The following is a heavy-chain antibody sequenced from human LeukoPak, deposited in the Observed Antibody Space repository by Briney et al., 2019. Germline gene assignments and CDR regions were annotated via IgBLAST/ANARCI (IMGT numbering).Heavy chain of an antibody. CDR1: GGSISSYY. V-gene: IGHV4-59*08. D-gene: IGHD5-18*01. J-gene: IGHJ3*02. Sequence: SETLSLTCTVSGGSISSYYWSWIRQPPGRGLEWIGYVYYSGSTNYNPSLKSRVTISVDTSKNQFSLKLSSVAAADTAVYYCARPGVGSGRYGAFDIWGQGTMVTVS. CDR3: ARPGVGSGRYGAFDI. CDR2: VYYSGST.